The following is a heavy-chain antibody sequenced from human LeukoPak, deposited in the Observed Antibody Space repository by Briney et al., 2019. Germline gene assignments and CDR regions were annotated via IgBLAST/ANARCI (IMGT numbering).Heavy chain of an antibody. CDR3: AKPHYYDSSGYYYEDY. J-gene: IGHJ4*02. Sequence: GRSLRLSCAASGFTFSSYGMHWVRQAPGKGLEWVAVISYDGSNKYYADSVKGRFTISRDNSKNTLYLQVNSLRAEDTAVYYCAKPHYYDSSGYYYEDYWGQGTLVTVSS. CDR2: ISYDGSNK. V-gene: IGHV3-30*18. CDR1: GFTFSSYG. D-gene: IGHD3-22*01.